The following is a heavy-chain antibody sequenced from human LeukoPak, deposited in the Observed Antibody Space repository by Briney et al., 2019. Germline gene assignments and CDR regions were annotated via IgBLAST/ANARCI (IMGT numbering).Heavy chain of an antibody. CDR3: ARGLVTGTHDKAF. CDR2: INHRGSV. V-gene: IGHV4-34*01. J-gene: IGHJ4*02. Sequence: PSETLSLTCAVYGGPFSGYYWSWIRQPPGKGLEWIGEINHRGSVTYNPSLKSRVTMSVDPPKNQLSLRLSSVTAADTAVYYCARGLVTGTHDKAFWGQGTLVAVSS. CDR1: GGPFSGYY. D-gene: IGHD1-7*01.